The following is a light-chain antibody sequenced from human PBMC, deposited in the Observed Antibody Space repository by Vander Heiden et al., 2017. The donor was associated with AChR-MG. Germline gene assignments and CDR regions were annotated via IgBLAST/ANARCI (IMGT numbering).Light chain of an antibody. CDR1: QSVSSC. Sequence: EIVLTQSPAALASSPGERATLSCRASQSVSSCLAWYQQKPGQAPRLLIYDASNRATGVPARFSGSGSGTDFTLTISSLEPEDFAVYYCQQRSNWPWTFGQGTKVEIK. CDR3: QQRSNWPWT. V-gene: IGKV3-11*01. J-gene: IGKJ1*01. CDR2: DAS.